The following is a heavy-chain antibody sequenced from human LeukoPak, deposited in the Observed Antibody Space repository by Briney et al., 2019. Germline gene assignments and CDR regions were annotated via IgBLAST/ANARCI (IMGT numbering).Heavy chain of an antibody. J-gene: IGHJ4*02. Sequence: PGGSLRLSCAASVFTVSSNYMTWVRQAPGKGLEWVSHIYSGGSTYYADSVQGRFTISRDNSKNTLYVQMNSLRAENTAVYYCARWRRGGWSLDYWGQGTLDTVSS. D-gene: IGHD6-19*01. CDR1: VFTVSSNY. CDR3: ARWRRGGWSLDY. CDR2: IYSGGST. V-gene: IGHV3-53*01.